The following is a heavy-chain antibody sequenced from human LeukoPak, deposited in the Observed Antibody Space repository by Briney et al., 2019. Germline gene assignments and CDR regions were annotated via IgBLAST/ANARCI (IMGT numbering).Heavy chain of an antibody. D-gene: IGHD5-18*01. CDR2: ISSSSSYI. J-gene: IGHJ6*02. Sequence: GGSLRLSCAASGFTFSSYSMNWVRQAPGKGLEWVSSISSSSSYIYYADSVKGRFIISRENAENSVYLQMNSLRDEDTAIYYCARGRFNYGWGMDVWGQGTTVIVSS. CDR3: ARGRFNYGWGMDV. V-gene: IGHV3-21*01. CDR1: GFTFSSYS.